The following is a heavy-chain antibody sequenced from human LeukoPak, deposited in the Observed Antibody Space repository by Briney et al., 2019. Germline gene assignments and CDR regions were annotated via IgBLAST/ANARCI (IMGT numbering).Heavy chain of an antibody. CDR3: AIGYTRRNTY. D-gene: IGHD6-13*01. CDR2: ISSSGGST. J-gene: IGHJ4*02. Sequence: GGSLRLSCAASGFAFSNYDMSWVRQAPGKGLEWVSAISSSGGSTYYADSVKGRFTVSRDNSKNMLYLQMNSLGDEDTAVYYCAIGYTRRNTYWGQGTLVTVSS. CDR1: GFAFSNYD. V-gene: IGHV3-23*05.